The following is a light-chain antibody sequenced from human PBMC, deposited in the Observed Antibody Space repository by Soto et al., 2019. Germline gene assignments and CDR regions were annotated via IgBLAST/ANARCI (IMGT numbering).Light chain of an antibody. J-gene: IGKJ1*01. CDR3: QQYGSSPLT. CDR2: GAS. V-gene: IGKV3-20*01. Sequence: EIVLTQSPATLSLSPGERATLSCRASQSVSSSYLAWYQQKPGQAPRLLIYGASSRATGIPDRFSGSGSGTDFTLTISRLEPEDFAVYYCQQYGSSPLTVGQGTKVEIK. CDR1: QSVSSSY.